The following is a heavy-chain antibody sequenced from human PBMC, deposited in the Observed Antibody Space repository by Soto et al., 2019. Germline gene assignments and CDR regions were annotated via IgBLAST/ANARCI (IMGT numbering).Heavy chain of an antibody. J-gene: IGHJ6*02. CDR3: ARDAGATELYYYGMDV. V-gene: IGHV3-30-3*01. Sequence: VGSLRLSCAASGFTFSSYAMHWVRQAPGKGLEWVAVISYDGSNKYYADSVKGRFTISRDNSKNTLYLQMNSLRAEDTAVYYCARDAGATELYYYGMDVWGQGTTVTVSS. D-gene: IGHD1-26*01. CDR2: ISYDGSNK. CDR1: GFTFSSYA.